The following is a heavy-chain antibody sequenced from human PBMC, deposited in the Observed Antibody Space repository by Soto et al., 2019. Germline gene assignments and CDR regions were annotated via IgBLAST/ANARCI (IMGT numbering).Heavy chain of an antibody. J-gene: IGHJ4*02. V-gene: IGHV3-9*01. D-gene: IGHD3-10*01. CDR2: ISWNSGSI. CDR3: AKDTMVRGVPGPFDY. CDR1: GFTFDDYA. Sequence: SLRLSCAASGFTFDDYAMHWVRQAPGKGLEWVSGISWNSGSIGYADSVKGRFTISRDNAKNSLYPQMNSLRAEDTALYYCAKDTMVRGVPGPFDYWGQGTLVTVSS.